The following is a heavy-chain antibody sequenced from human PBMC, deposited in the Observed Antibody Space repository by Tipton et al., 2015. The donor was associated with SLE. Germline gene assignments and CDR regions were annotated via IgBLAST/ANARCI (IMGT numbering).Heavy chain of an antibody. CDR2: ISYDGSKK. CDR1: GFTFSAYG. CDR3: AGDNEQWLVPFDY. Sequence: SLRLSCAASGFTFSAYGMHWVRQAPGKGLEWVALISYDGSKKSYADSVKGRFTISRDNSNNTLYLQMNSLRAEDTAVYYCAGDNEQWLVPFDYWGHGTLVTVSS. J-gene: IGHJ4*01. D-gene: IGHD6-19*01. V-gene: IGHV3-30*03.